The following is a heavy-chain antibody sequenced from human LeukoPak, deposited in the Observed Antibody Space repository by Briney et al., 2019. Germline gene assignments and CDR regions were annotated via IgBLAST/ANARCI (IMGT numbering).Heavy chain of an antibody. V-gene: IGHV3-7*01. Sequence: QPGGSLRLSCAPSGFTFTTYWMSGVRQAPGKGLEWLANIKPDGSEKNYVDSVRGRFTISRDNAKNSLYLEMNSLRAEDTAVYYCARGAWYYIYWGQGTLVSVSS. CDR2: IKPDGSEK. CDR3: ARGAWYYIY. J-gene: IGHJ4*02. D-gene: IGHD6-19*01. CDR1: GFTFTTYW.